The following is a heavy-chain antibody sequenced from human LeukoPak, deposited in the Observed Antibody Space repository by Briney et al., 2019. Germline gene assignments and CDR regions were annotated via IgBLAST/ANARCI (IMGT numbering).Heavy chain of an antibody. Sequence: SETLSLTCTVSGGSISSSSYYWGWIRQPPGKGLEWIGSIYYSGSTYYNPSLKSRVTISVDTSKNQFSLKLSSVTAADTAVYYCARPGDIVVVPADAYAIDIWGQGTMVTVSS. CDR3: ARPGDIVVVPADAYAIDI. CDR2: IYYSGST. D-gene: IGHD2-2*01. CDR1: GGSISSSSYY. J-gene: IGHJ3*02. V-gene: IGHV4-39*01.